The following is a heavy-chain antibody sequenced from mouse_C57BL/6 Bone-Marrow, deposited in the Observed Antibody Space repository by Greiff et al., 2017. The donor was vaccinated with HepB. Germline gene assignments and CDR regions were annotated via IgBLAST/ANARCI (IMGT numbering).Heavy chain of an antibody. V-gene: IGHV5-16*01. CDR2: INYDGSST. CDR1: GFTFSDYY. CDR3: ASTVVAEGWYFDV. D-gene: IGHD1-1*01. Sequence: DVKLVESEGGLVQPGSSMKLSCTASGFTFSDYYMAWVRQVPEKGLEWVANINYDGSSTYYLDSLKSRFIISRDNAKNILYLQMSSLKSEDTATYYCASTVVAEGWYFDVWGTGTTVTVSS. J-gene: IGHJ1*03.